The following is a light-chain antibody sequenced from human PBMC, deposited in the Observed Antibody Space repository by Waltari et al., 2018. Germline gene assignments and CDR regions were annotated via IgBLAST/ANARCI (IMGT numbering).Light chain of an antibody. CDR2: ASD. Sequence: QSVLTQSSPTSGPPGQRVSISCSGTSSNIGSNPVSWYQHPPGAAPKLLIYASDQRPSGVPDRFSGSKSGTSASLAISGLRSEDEADYYCATWDDSLGGFYVFGTGTKVTVL. J-gene: IGLJ1*01. V-gene: IGLV1-47*01. CDR3: ATWDDSLGGFYV. CDR1: SSNIGSNP.